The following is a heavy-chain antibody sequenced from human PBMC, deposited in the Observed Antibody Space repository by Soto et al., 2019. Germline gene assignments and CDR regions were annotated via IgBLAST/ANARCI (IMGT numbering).Heavy chain of an antibody. CDR3: ASRERVDAFDV. V-gene: IGHV1-69*01. Sequence: QVQLVQSGAEVKKPGSSVKVSCKASGGTFRTYGITWVRQASGQGLEWMGGIIPISGSIKFAQKLQGRLTIIPDESTSTVYMELSSLTSEDTAVYYCASRERVDAFDVWGQGTMVTVSS. J-gene: IGHJ3*01. D-gene: IGHD1-26*01. CDR1: GGTFRTYG. CDR2: IIPISGSI.